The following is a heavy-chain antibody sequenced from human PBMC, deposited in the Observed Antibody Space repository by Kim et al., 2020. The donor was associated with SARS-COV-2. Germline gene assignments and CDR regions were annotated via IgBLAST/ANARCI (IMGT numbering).Heavy chain of an antibody. J-gene: IGHJ6*02. D-gene: IGHD6-6*01. CDR3: ARDRTRQLGPLDYYGMDV. Sequence: KSRVPIAGDTSKNQFSLKLSSVTAADTAVYYCARDRTRQLGPLDYYGMDVWGQGTTVTVSS. V-gene: IGHV4-59*01.